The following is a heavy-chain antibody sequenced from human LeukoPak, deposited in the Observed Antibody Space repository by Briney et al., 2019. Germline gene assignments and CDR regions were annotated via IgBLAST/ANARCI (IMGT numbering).Heavy chain of an antibody. CDR2: ISSSGSTI. D-gene: IGHD5-24*01. Sequence: SGGSLRLSCAASGFTFSSYEMNWVRQAPGKGLEWVSYISSSGSTIYYADSVKGRFTISRDNAKNSLYLQMNSLRAEDTAVYYCARVVEMATSNDAFDIWGQGTMVTVSS. CDR3: ARVVEMATSNDAFDI. V-gene: IGHV3-48*03. J-gene: IGHJ3*02. CDR1: GFTFSSYE.